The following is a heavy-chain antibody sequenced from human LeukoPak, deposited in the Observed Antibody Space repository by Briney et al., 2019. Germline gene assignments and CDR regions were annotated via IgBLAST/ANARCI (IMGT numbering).Heavy chain of an antibody. V-gene: IGHV4-39*07. J-gene: IGHJ6*02. CDR2: IYYSGST. Sequence: SETLSLTCTVSGGSISSSSYYWGWIRQPPGKGLEWIGSIYYSGSTYYNPSLKSRVTISVDTSKNQFSLKLSSVTAADTAVYYCARQGGRKIYYGMDVWGQGTTVTVSS. CDR1: GGSISSSSYY. D-gene: IGHD1-26*01. CDR3: ARQGGRKIYYGMDV.